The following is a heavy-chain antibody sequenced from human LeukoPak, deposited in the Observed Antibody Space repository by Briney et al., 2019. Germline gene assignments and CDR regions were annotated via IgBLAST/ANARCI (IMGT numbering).Heavy chain of an antibody. CDR3: AVRLAARPFHHYYCYMDV. V-gene: IGHV1-69*13. Sequence: SVKVSCKASGGTFSSYAISWVRQAPGQGLEWMGGIIPIFGTANYAQKFQGRVTITADESTSTAYMELSSLRSEDTAVYYCAVRLAARPFHHYYCYMDVWGKGTTVTVSS. CDR1: GGTFSSYA. D-gene: IGHD6-6*01. J-gene: IGHJ6*03. CDR2: IIPIFGTA.